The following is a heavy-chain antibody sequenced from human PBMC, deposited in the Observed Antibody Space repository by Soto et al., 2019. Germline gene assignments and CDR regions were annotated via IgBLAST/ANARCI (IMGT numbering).Heavy chain of an antibody. CDR1: GFSLTTSGVG. CDR2: IYWDETK. D-gene: IGHD2-2*01. J-gene: IGHJ1*01. V-gene: IGHV2-5*02. CDR3: AKLYCSTTTCYRDKYFHL. Sequence: SGPTLVNPTQTLTLTCTFSGFSLTTSGVGVGWIRQPPGKALEWLALIYWDETKRYSSSLKSRLTITKDTSKNQVVLTMTNLDPVGTGTYYCAKLYCSTTTCYRDKYFHLWGQGTLVTVSS.